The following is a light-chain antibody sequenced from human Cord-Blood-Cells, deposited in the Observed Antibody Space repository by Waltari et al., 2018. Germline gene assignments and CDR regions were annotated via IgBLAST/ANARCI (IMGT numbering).Light chain of an antibody. J-gene: IGLJ1*01. CDR3: SSYTSSSTYV. CDR1: SCEGGGYNY. V-gene: IGLV2-14*01. Sequence: QSALTQPASVSGSPGQSIPIPCTGTSCEGGGYNYVSWYQQHPGKAPKLMIYEVSNRPSGVSNRFSGSKSGNTASLTISGLQAEDEADYYCSSYTSSSTYVFGTGTKVTVL. CDR2: EVS.